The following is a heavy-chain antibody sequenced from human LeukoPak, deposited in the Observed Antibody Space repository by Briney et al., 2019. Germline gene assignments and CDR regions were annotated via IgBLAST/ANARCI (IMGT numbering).Heavy chain of an antibody. CDR3: ARAAPAGYYYFMDV. CDR2: INPKSGDL. D-gene: IGHD2-15*01. CDR1: GYTFSDYY. Sequence: ASVKVSCKASGYTFSDYYIHWVRQAPGQGLEWMGWINPKSGDLNYAQKFQGGVTITRDTSSKTVYVELSRLRSEDTAVYFCARAAPAGYYYFMDVWGKGTTVTVSS. J-gene: IGHJ6*03. V-gene: IGHV1-2*02.